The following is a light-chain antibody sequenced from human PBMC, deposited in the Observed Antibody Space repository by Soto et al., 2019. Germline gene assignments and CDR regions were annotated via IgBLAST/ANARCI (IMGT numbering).Light chain of an antibody. CDR3: QTWDTGARVV. Sequence: QPVLTQSPSASASLGASVKLTCTLSSGHSRYAIAWHQQQPEKGPRYLMKLSSDGSHSKGDGIPDRFSGSSSGAECYLTISSLQSEDEADYYCQTWDTGARVVFGGGTKVTVL. CDR2: LSSDGSH. CDR1: SGHSRYA. V-gene: IGLV4-69*01. J-gene: IGLJ2*01.